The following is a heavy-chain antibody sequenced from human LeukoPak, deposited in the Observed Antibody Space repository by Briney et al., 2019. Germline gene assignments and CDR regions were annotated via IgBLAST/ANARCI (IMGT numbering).Heavy chain of an antibody. CDR2: ISGSRGST. CDR1: GFTFSSYA. CDR3: AKYYDILTGYSDDAFDI. J-gene: IGHJ3*02. V-gene: IGHV3-23*01. Sequence: GGSLRLSCAASGFTFSSYAMSWVRQAPGKGLEWVSAISGSRGSTYYADSVKGRFTISRDNSKNTLYLQMNSLRAEDTAVYYCAKYYDILTGYSDDAFDIWGQGTMVTVSS. D-gene: IGHD3-9*01.